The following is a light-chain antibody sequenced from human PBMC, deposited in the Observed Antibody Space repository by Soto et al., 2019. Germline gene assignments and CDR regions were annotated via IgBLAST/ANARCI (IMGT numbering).Light chain of an antibody. J-gene: IGLJ1*01. CDR1: SSDVGTYNL. CDR3: SSFADTNNSV. V-gene: IGLV2-23*02. CDR2: GVS. Sequence: QAVLTQPASVSGSPGQSITISCTGTSSDVGTYNLVSWYQHHPGKAPKLLIYGVSHRPSGVSTRFSGSKSGNTASLTISGLQAEDEAYYYCSSFADTNNSVFGPGTKLTVL.